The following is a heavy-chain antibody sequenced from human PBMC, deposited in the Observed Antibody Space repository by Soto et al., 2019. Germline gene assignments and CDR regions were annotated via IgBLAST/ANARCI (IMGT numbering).Heavy chain of an antibody. CDR3: VRDSRHHYSNSLSRGWFDP. CDR2: ISSSSRTI. D-gene: IGHD4-4*01. J-gene: IGHJ5*02. Sequence: EVQVVEAGGGLVQPGGSLRLSCAASGFTFNNYSMNWVRRAPGKGLEWISYISSSSRTIYYADSVKGRFTISRDNAKKSLYLQMNSLRDDDTALYYCVRDSRHHYSNSLSRGWFDPWGQGTLVTVSS. CDR1: GFTFNNYS. V-gene: IGHV3-48*02.